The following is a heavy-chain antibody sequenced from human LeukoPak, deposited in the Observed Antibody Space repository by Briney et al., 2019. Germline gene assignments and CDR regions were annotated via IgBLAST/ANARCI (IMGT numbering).Heavy chain of an antibody. V-gene: IGHV4-34*01. CDR2: INHSGST. Sequence: PSETLSLTCAVYGGSFSGYYWSWIRQPPGKGLEWIGEINHSGSTNYNPSLKSRVTISVDTSKNQFSLKLSSVTAADTAEYYCARAPYYYGSGSYSWGQGTLVTVSS. CDR3: ARAPYYYGSGSYS. D-gene: IGHD3-10*01. J-gene: IGHJ4*02. CDR1: GGSFSGYY.